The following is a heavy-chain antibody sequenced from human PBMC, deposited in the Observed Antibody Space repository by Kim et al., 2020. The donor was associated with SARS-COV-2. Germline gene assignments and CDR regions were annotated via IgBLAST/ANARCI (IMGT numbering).Heavy chain of an antibody. Sequence: DAEKGRFTISRDDSKNTLYLQMSSMRAEDTAVYYCARNGLCTYYARYYFDFWGQGALVTVSS. J-gene: IGHJ4*02. V-gene: IGHV3-23*03. D-gene: IGHD1-26*01. CDR3: ARNGLCTYYARYYFDF.